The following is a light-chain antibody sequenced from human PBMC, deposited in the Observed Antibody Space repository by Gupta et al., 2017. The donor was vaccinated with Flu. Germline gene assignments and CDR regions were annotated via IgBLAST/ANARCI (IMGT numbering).Light chain of an antibody. CDR2: DVS. CDR1: IGVVTSTHF. J-gene: IGLJ3*02. V-gene: IGLV7-46*01. Sequence: QAVVTQEPPLTVSPGGTVPLTCDFSIGVVTSTHFPYWFQKKPGQAPTTLIYDVSKKHSWTPARFSGSLLGGKAALTLSGAQAEDEAEYYCILFESGARPGVFGGGTKLTVL. CDR3: ILFESGARPGV.